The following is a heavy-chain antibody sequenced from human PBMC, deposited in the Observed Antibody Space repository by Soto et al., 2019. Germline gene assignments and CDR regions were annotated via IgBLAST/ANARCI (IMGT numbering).Heavy chain of an antibody. Sequence: PLALTCAVSGESFGTYYYTWIRQSPGKGLEWIGEINHSGSNNYSPSLKSRVTMSLDTSKNQFSLKLTSVTAADTAVYYWGIGGSNDSQVALRTRGQGITGT. J-gene: IGHJ3*01. CDR2: INHSGSN. CDR3: GIGGSNDSQVALRT. D-gene: IGHD1-26*01. V-gene: IGHV4-34*01. CDR1: GESFGTYY.